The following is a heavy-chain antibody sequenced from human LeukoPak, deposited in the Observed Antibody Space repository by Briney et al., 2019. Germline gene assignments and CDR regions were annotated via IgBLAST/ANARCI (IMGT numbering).Heavy chain of an antibody. Sequence: GGSLRLSCAASGFTFSSYSMNWVRQAPGKGLEWVSSISSSSSYIYYADSVKGRFTISRGNAKNSLYLQMNSLRAEDTAVYYCARDWVYDSSGYYPLFDYWGQGTLVTVSS. CDR2: ISSSSSYI. D-gene: IGHD3-22*01. CDR3: ARDWVYDSSGYYPLFDY. J-gene: IGHJ4*02. CDR1: GFTFSSYS. V-gene: IGHV3-21*01.